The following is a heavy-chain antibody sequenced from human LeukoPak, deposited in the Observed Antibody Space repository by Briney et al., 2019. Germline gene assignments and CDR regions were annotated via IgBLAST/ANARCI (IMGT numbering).Heavy chain of an antibody. J-gene: IGHJ5*02. V-gene: IGHV4-39*01. D-gene: IGHD1-26*01. CDR2: IYYSGST. Sequence: PSETLSLTCTVSGGSISSSSYYWGWIRQPPGKGLEWIGSIYYSGSTYCNPSLKSRVTISVDTSKNQFSLKLSSVTAADTAVYYCARAGATSGWFDPWGQGTLVTVSS. CDR3: ARAGATSGWFDP. CDR1: GGSISSSSYY.